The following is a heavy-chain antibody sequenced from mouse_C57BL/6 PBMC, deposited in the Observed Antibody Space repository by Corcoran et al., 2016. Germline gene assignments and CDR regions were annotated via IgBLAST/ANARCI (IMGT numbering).Heavy chain of an antibody. CDR3: ARSAGRYDYDQDY. CDR2: IYPGDGDT. CDR1: GYAFSSYW. V-gene: IGHV1-80*01. J-gene: IGHJ2*01. D-gene: IGHD2-4*01. Sequence: QVQLQQSGAELVKPGASVKISCKASGYAFSSYWMNWVKQRPGKGLEWIGQIYPGDGDTNYNGKFKGKATLTADKSSSTAYMQLSSLTSEDSAVYFCARSAGRYDYDQDYWGQGTTLTVSS.